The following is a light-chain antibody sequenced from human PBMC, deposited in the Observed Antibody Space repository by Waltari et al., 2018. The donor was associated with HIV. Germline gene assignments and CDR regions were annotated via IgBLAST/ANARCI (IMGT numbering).Light chain of an antibody. CDR2: EVN. V-gene: IGLV2-8*01. Sequence: QSALTQPPSASGSLGQSVTISCTGTSRDVGGYEYVSWYQQPPDKAPKLIIYEVNKRPSGVPDRFSGSKSDNTASLTVAGLQDDDEAHYYCASYGDTNRVLFGGGTRVTVL. CDR1: SRDVGGYEY. CDR3: ASYGDTNRVL. J-gene: IGLJ6*01.